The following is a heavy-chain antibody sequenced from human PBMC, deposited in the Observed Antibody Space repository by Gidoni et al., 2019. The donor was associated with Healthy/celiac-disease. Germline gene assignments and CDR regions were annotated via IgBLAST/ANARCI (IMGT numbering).Heavy chain of an antibody. CDR2: IAYDGSNK. Sequence: QVQLVESGGGVVQPGRSLRLSCAASGFTFNSYAMHWVRQAPGKGLEWVAVIAYDGSNKYYADSVKGRFTISRDNSKNTLYLQMNSLRAEDTAVYYCARAAPPYDFWSGYYFDYWGQGTLVTVSS. J-gene: IGHJ4*02. D-gene: IGHD3-3*01. CDR1: GFTFNSYA. CDR3: ARAAPPYDFWSGYYFDY. V-gene: IGHV3-30-3*01.